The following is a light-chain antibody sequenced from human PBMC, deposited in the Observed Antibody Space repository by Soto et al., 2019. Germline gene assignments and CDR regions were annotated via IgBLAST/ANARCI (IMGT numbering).Light chain of an antibody. J-gene: IGKJ5*01. CDR1: QTVSSSY. Sequence: EIVLTQSPGTLSLSPGERVTLSCRASQTVSSSYLAWYQQKPGQAPRLLIYGASIRATGIPDRFSGSGSGTDFTLTVNRLEPEDFAVYYCQQYDNSPQVTFGQGTRLEIK. CDR3: QQYDNSPQVT. CDR2: GAS. V-gene: IGKV3-20*01.